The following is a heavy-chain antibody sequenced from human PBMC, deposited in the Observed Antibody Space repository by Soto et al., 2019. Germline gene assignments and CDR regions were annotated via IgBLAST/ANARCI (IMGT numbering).Heavy chain of an antibody. CDR3: AKEGGGYSYGIGD. D-gene: IGHD5-18*01. CDR1: GGSISSSNW. J-gene: IGHJ4*02. CDR2: IYHSGST. V-gene: IGHV4-4*02. Sequence: QVQLQESGPGLVKPSGTLSLTCAVSGGSISSSNWWSWVRQPPGKGLEWIGEIYHSGSTNYNPSLKSRVTISVDKSNNRFSLKLSSVTAADTAVYYCAKEGGGYSYGIGDWGQGTLVTVSS.